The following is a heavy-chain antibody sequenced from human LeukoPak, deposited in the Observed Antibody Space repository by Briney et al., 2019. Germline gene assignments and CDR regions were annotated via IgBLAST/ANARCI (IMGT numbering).Heavy chain of an antibody. CDR1: GYTFTSYA. V-gene: IGHV1-3*01. J-gene: IGHJ4*02. CDR2: INAGNGNT. D-gene: IGHD3-22*01. CDR3: ARAQLYYYEGSGYPGRFVY. Sequence: ASVKVSCKASGYTFTSYAMHWVRQAPGQRLEWMGWINAGNGNTKYSQKLQGRVTINRDTSASTAYMELSSLRSEYTAVYYCARAQLYYYEGSGYPGRFVYWGQGTMVTVSS.